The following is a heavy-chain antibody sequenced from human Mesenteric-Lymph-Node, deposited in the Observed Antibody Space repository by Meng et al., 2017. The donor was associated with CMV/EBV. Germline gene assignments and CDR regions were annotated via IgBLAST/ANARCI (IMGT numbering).Heavy chain of an antibody. Sequence: GSLRLSCTVSGGSISSYYWSWIRQPPGKGLEWIGYIYYSGSTNYNPSLKSRVTISVDTSKNQFSLKLSSVTAADTAVYYCASRSITGDFDYWGQGTLVTVSS. CDR2: IYYSGST. CDR1: GGSISSYY. D-gene: IGHD7-27*01. J-gene: IGHJ4*02. V-gene: IGHV4-59*01. CDR3: ASRSITGDFDY.